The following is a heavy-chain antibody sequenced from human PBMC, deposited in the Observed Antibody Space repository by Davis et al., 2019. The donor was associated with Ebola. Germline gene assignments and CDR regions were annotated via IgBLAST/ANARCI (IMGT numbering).Heavy chain of an antibody. CDR1: GGTFSSDG. Sequence: AASVKVSCKASGGTFSSDGISWVRQAPGQGLEWMGRIIPIVGIANYAPKFQGSVTITADKSTGPANVELNSLGSEDTAVYYCARGGTWNLDYGMDVWGQGTTVTVSS. J-gene: IGHJ6*02. CDR3: ARGGTWNLDYGMDV. V-gene: IGHV1-69*04. CDR2: IIPIVGIA. D-gene: IGHD1-1*01.